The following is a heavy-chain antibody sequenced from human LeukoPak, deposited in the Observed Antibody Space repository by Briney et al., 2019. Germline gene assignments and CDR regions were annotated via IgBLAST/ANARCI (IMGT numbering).Heavy chain of an antibody. D-gene: IGHD3-3*01. J-gene: IGHJ3*02. CDR3: ARDRGYDFWSGYQHDAFDI. CDR1: GFSFSSYN. V-gene: IGHV3-21*01. CDR2: ISSSSSYI. Sequence: GGSLRLSCAASGFSFSSYNMNWVRQAPGKGLEWVSSISSSSSYIYYADSVKGRFTISRDNAKNSLYLQMNSLRAEDTAVYYCARDRGYDFWSGYQHDAFDIWGQGTMVTVSS.